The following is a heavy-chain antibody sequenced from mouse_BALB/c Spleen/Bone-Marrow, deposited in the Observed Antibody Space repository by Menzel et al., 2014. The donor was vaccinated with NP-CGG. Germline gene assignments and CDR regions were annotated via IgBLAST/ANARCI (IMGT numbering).Heavy chain of an antibody. V-gene: IGHV4-1*02. CDR2: INPDSSTI. Sequence: LVESGGSLKLSCAASGFDFSRYWMSWVRQAPGKGLEWIGEINPDSSTINYTPSLKDKFIISRDNAKNTLYLQMSKVRSEDTVLYYCARGNGLGDYWGQGTTLTVSS. J-gene: IGHJ2*01. D-gene: IGHD2-2*01. CDR1: GFDFSRYW. CDR3: ARGNGLGDY.